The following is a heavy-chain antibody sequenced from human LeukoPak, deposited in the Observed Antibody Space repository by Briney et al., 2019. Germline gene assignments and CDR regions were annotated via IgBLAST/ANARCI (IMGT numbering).Heavy chain of an antibody. CDR1: GFNFSSYA. CDR3: AKDLNRGLPDY. V-gene: IGHV3-23*01. J-gene: IGHJ4*02. CDR2: ISGSVGST. Sequence: GGSLRLSCAASGFNFSSYAMSWVRQAPGKGLEWVSAISGSVGSTYYADSVKGRFTISRDNSKNTLYLQMSSLRAEDTAVYYCAKDLNRGLPDYWGQGTLVTVSS. D-gene: IGHD2-21*01.